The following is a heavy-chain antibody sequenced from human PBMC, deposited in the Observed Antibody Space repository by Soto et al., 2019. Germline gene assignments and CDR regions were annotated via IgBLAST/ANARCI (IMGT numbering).Heavy chain of an antibody. CDR3: ARDNGQGRYCSSTSCYRRPNWFDP. V-gene: IGHV1-3*01. D-gene: IGHD2-2*02. Sequence: ASVKVSCKASGYTFTSYAMHWVRQAPGQRLEWMGWINAGNGNTKYSQKFQGRVTITRDTSASTAYMELSSLRSEDTAVYYCARDNGQGRYCSSTSCYRRPNWFDPWGQGTLVTVSS. CDR2: INAGNGNT. CDR1: GYTFTSYA. J-gene: IGHJ5*02.